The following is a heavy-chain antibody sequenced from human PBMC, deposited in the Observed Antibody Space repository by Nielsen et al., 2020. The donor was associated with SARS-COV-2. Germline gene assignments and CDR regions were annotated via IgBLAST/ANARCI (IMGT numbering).Heavy chain of an antibody. J-gene: IGHJ6*02. Sequence: SETLSLTCTVSGGSISSYYWSWIRQPPGKGLEWIGYFYYSGSTNYNPSLKSRVTISVDTSKNQFSLKLSSVTAADTAVYYCARTLGSVYYYGMDVWGQGTTVTVSS. D-gene: IGHD3-10*01. V-gene: IGHV4-59*08. CDR2: FYYSGST. CDR3: ARTLGSVYYYGMDV. CDR1: GGSISSYY.